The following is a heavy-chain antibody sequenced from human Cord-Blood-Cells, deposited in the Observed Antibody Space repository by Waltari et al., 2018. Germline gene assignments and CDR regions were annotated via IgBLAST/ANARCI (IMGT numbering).Heavy chain of an antibody. Sequence: QLQLQESGSGLVKPSQTLSLTCAVSGGSISSGGYSCSWIRQPPGKGLEWIGYIYHSGSTYYNPSLKSRVTISVDRSKNQFSLKLSSVTAADTAVYYCARGSGWQLGYAFDIWGQGTMVTVSS. CDR1: GGSISSGGYS. CDR3: ARGSGWQLGYAFDI. CDR2: IYHSGST. D-gene: IGHD6-6*01. V-gene: IGHV4-30-2*01. J-gene: IGHJ3*02.